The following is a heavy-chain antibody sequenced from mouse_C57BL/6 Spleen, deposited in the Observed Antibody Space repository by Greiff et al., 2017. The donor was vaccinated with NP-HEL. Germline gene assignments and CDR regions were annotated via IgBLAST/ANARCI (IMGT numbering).Heavy chain of an antibody. CDR1: GYAFSSYW. J-gene: IGHJ4*01. D-gene: IGHD2-10*02. Sequence: QVQLKESGAELVKPGASVKISCKASGYAFSSYWMNWVKQRPGKGLEWIGQIYPGDGDTNYNGKFKGKATLTADKSSSTAYMQLSSLTSEDSAVYFCARGYGNRAIYYAMDYWGQGTSVTVSS. CDR2: IYPGDGDT. V-gene: IGHV1-80*01. CDR3: ARGYGNRAIYYAMDY.